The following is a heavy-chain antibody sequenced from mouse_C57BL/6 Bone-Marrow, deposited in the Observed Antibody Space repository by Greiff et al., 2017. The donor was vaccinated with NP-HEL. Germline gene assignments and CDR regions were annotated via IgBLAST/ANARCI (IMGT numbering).Heavy chain of an antibody. V-gene: IGHV1-62-3*01. J-gene: IGHJ4*01. CDR2: IDPNSGGT. CDR3: ARNSTMINPYYAMDY. Sequence: QVHVKQPGAELVKPGASVKLSSKASGYTFTSYWMHWVKQRPGRGLEWIGRIDPNSGGTKYNEKFKSKATLTVDKPSSTAYMQLSSLTSEDSAVYYCARNSTMINPYYAMDYWGQGTSVTVSS. D-gene: IGHD2-4*01. CDR1: GYTFTSYW.